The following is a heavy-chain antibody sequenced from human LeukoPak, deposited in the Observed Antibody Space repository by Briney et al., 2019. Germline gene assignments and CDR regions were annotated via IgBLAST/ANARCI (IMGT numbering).Heavy chain of an antibody. CDR2: MNPNSGNT. V-gene: IGHV1-8*02. D-gene: IGHD2-15*01. CDR3: ARLYGSGGLYYYGMDV. J-gene: IGHJ6*02. CDR1: GYTLTSYD. Sequence: ASVKVSCKASGYTLTSYDINWVRQATGQGLEWMGWMNPNSGNTGYAQKFQGRVTMTRNTSISTAYMELSSLRSEDTAVYYCARLYGSGGLYYYGMDVWGQGTTVTVSS.